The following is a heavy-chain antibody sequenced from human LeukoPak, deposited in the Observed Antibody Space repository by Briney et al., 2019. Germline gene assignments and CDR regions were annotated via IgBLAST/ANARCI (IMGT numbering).Heavy chain of an antibody. CDR1: GYTFTGYY. D-gene: IGHD6-6*01. CDR3: ARVTEAHYFDY. CDR2: INPNSGGT. Sequence: ASVKVSCKASGYTFTGYYMHWVRQAPGQGLEWMGWINPNSGGTNYAQKFQDRVTMTRDTSISTAYMELSRLRSDGTAVYYCARVTEAHYFDYWGQGTLVTVSS. J-gene: IGHJ4*02. V-gene: IGHV1-2*02.